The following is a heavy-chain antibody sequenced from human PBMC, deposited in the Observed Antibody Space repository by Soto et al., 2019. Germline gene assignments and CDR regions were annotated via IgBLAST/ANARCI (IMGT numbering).Heavy chain of an antibody. CDR1: GFTFSIYA. CDR2: MSYDGNNE. Sequence: QVQLVESGGGVVQPGRSLRLSCAASGFTFSIYAMHWVRQAPGKGLEWVAVMSYDGNNEYYAASVKGRFTISRDNSKNTVYLQLNSLRAEDTAVYFCARDSGSGRDYYYGMDVWGQGNTVTVSS. J-gene: IGHJ6*02. CDR3: ARDSGSGRDYYYGMDV. D-gene: IGHD6-19*01. V-gene: IGHV3-30-3*01.